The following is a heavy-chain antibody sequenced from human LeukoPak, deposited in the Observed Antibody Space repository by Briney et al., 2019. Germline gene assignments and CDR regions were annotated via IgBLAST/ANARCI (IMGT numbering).Heavy chain of an antibody. Sequence: SETLSLTCAVYRGSFSGYYWSWMRQPPGKGLEWIGEINHSGSTNYNPSLKSRVTISVDTSKNQFSLKLSSVTAADTAVYYCARERVITMVRGVPLNYYYYYMDVWGKGTTVTVSS. CDR1: RGSFSGYY. J-gene: IGHJ6*03. V-gene: IGHV4-34*01. D-gene: IGHD3-10*01. CDR2: INHSGST. CDR3: ARERVITMVRGVPLNYYYYYMDV.